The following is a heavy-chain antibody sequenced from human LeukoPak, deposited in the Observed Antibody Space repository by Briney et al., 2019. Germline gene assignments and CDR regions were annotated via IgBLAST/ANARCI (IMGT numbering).Heavy chain of an antibody. CDR2: IYPSDSDT. CDR3: ARPLNPRP. V-gene: IGHV5-51*01. Sequence: GESLKISCKASGYNFITYWIGWVRQMPGKGLEWMGIIYPSDSDTRYSPSFQGHVTISADSSSSTAYLQWSSLKASDTAMYYCARPLNPRPWGQGTLVTVSS. J-gene: IGHJ5*02. CDR1: GYNFITYW.